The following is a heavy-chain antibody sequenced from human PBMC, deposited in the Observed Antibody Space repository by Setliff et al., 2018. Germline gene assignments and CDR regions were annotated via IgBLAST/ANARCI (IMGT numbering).Heavy chain of an antibody. CDR2: ISPILGMA. D-gene: IGHD3-22*01. J-gene: IGHJ3*02. V-gene: IGHV1-69*10. CDR3: ARNREDDYYYDSVDYKDAFEI. CDR1: GYTFTSYD. Sequence: GASVKVSCKASGYTFTSYDINWVRQAPGQGPEWMGGISPILGMANYAQKFQGRVTITADESTSTAYMELSSLRSEDTAVYYCARNREDDYYYDSVDYKDAFEIWGQGTMVTVSS.